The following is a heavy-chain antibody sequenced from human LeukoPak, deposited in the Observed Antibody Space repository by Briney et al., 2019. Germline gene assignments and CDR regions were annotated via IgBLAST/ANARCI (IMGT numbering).Heavy chain of an antibody. J-gene: IGHJ4*02. CDR3: ARSLHCSSTSCYTPYYFDY. Sequence: SETLSLTCTVSGGSISGSSYYWGWIRQPPGKGLEWIGSIYYSGNTYYNPSLKSRVTISVDTSKNQFSLKLSSVTAADTAVYYCARSLHCSSTSCYTPYYFDYWGQGTLVTVSS. CDR1: GGSISGSSYY. V-gene: IGHV4-39*07. CDR2: IYYSGNT. D-gene: IGHD2-2*02.